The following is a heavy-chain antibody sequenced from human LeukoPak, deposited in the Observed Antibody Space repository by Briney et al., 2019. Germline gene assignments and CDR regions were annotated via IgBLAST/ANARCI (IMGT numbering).Heavy chain of an antibody. CDR1: GFVFSASY. D-gene: IGHD2-15*01. J-gene: IGHJ4*02. CDR2: FSSSSTYK. Sequence: GGPLRLSCAASGFVFSASYMSWVRKAPGKGLEWVDSFSSSSTYKNYADSVRGRFTISRDNAKDLLYLQMNSLRAEDTAVYYCTRAFEGYCSSGRCPDFDYWGQGALVTVSS. CDR3: TRAFEGYCSSGRCPDFDY. V-gene: IGHV3-21*01.